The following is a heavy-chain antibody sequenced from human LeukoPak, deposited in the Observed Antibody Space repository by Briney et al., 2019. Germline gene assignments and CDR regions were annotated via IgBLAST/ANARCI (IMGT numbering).Heavy chain of an antibody. CDR2: IKSKTDGGTT. CDR3: TTDSPSLGI. D-gene: IGHD2-2*01. Sequence: GGSLRLPCAASGFDFSAYGMNWVRQAPGKGLEWVGRIKSKTDGGTTDYAAPVKGRFTISRDDSKNTLYLQMNSLKTEDTAVYYCTTDSPSLGIWGQGTMVTVSS. J-gene: IGHJ3*02. CDR1: GFDFSAYG. V-gene: IGHV3-15*01.